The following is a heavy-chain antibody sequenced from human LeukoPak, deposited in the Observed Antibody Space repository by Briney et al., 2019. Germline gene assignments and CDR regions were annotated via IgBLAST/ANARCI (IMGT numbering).Heavy chain of an antibody. CDR3: ARAHGSGSYGD. Sequence: SETLSLTCTVSGGSITSYSYWSWIRQTPGKGLEWIGNINYNGNTNYNPSLKSRITISSDTSKNQFSLKLRSVTAADTAVYYCARAHGSGSYGDWGQGALVTVSS. CDR1: GGSITSYSY. CDR2: INYNGNT. D-gene: IGHD3-10*01. J-gene: IGHJ4*02. V-gene: IGHV4-59*01.